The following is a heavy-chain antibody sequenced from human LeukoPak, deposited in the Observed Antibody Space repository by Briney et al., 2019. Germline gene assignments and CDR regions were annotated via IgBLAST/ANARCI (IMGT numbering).Heavy chain of an antibody. Sequence: SETLSLTCTVSGGSISSYCWSWIRQPPGKGLEWIGYIYYSGSTNYNPSLKSRVTISVDTSKNQFSLKLSSVTAADTAVYYCARGGNYYDSSGKNFDYWGQGTLVTVSS. D-gene: IGHD3-22*01. CDR2: IYYSGST. CDR1: GGSISSYC. CDR3: ARGGNYYDSSGKNFDY. J-gene: IGHJ4*02. V-gene: IGHV4-59*01.